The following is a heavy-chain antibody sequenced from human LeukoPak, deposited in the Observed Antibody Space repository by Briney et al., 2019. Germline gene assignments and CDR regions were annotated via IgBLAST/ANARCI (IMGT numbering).Heavy chain of an antibody. CDR3: ARENFEGSGHRLFQF. D-gene: IGHD2-15*01. Sequence: SETLSLTCTASAGSIRSYQWSWIRQPPGRGLEWIGYFYNSGSTNYNPSLESRVTIALSTSKTEFSLKLTSVTAADTAVYYCARENFEGSGHRLFQFWGRGTLVTVSS. J-gene: IGHJ1*01. V-gene: IGHV4-59*01. CDR2: FYNSGST. CDR1: AGSIRSYQ.